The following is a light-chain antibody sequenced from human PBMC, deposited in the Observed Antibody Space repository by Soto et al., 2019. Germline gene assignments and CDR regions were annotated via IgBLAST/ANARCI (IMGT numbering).Light chain of an antibody. CDR2: DVS. V-gene: IGLV2-14*01. J-gene: IGLJ1*01. CDR1: SSDVGGYHY. CDR3: SSYTTSSPYV. Sequence: QSVLTQPASVSGSPGQSITISCTGTSSDVGGYHYVSWYQQYPGKAPKVMIYDVSNRPSGVSNRFSGSKSGNTASLTISGLQAEYEADYYCSSYTTSSPYVFGTGTKVTVL.